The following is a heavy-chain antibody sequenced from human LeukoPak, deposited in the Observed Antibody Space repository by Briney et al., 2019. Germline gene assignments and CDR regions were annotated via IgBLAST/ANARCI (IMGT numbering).Heavy chain of an antibody. CDR2: MNPNSGNT. Sequence: ASVKVSCKASGYTFTSYDINWARQATGQGLEWMGWMNPNSGNTAYAQKFQGRVTITRNTSISTAYMELSSLRSEDTAIYYCARDNSVGDNAWWFDPWGQGTLVTVSS. CDR1: GYTFTSYD. CDR3: ARDNSVGDNAWWFDP. J-gene: IGHJ5*02. D-gene: IGHD1-26*01. V-gene: IGHV1-8*03.